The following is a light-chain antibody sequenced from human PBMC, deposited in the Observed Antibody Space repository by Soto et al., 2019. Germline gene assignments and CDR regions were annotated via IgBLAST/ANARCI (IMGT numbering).Light chain of an antibody. V-gene: IGKV1-39*01. CDR2: AAA. J-gene: IGKJ5*01. CDR1: QSISSY. CDR3: QQSYSTPIT. Sequence: DIQMTQSPSSLSASVGDRVTITCRASQSISSYLNWYQQKPGTAPKLLIYAAASLQSGVPSRFSGSGSGTDFTLTISSLQPEDFATYYCQQSYSTPITFGHGTRLEIK.